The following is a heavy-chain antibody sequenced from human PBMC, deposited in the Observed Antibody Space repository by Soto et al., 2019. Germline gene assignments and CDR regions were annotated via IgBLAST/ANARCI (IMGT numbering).Heavy chain of an antibody. CDR2: TGATGRTT. V-gene: IGHV3-23*01. CDR3: AKRLFAIVVVGGYDI. D-gene: IGHD5-18*01. Sequence: GGSLRLSCAASGFTFNIYAMTWVRQAPGKGLEWVSTTGATGRTTYYADSVKGRFTISRDNSKNTLFLEMNSLRVEDTAVYYCAKRLFAIVVVGGYDIWGQGTKVTVS. CDR1: GFTFNIYA. J-gene: IGHJ3*02.